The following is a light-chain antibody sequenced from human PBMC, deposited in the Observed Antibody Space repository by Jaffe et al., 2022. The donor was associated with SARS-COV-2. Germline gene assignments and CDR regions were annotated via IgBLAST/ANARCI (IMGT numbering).Light chain of an antibody. V-gene: IGKV3-20*01. CDR1: QSVSSTY. CDR3: QHYGSSPLT. Sequence: EIVLTQSPGTLSLSPGERATLSCRASQSVSSTYLAWYQQKPGQAPSLLIYGASSRATGIPDRFSGSGSGTDFTLTISRLEPEDFAVYYCQHYGSSPLTFGGGTKVEIK. J-gene: IGKJ4*01. CDR2: GAS.